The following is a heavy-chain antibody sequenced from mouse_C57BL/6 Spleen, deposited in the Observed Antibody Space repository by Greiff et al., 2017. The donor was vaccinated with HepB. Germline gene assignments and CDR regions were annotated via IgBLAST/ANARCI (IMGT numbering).Heavy chain of an antibody. CDR1: GYAFSSSW. CDR3: ARGITTVVAPSY. CDR2: IYPGDGDT. Sequence: VQRVESGPELVKPGASVKISCKASGYAFSSSWMNWVKQRPGKGLEWIGRIYPGDGDTNYNGKFKGKATLTADKSSSTAYMQLSSLTSEDSAVYCCARGITTVVAPSYWGQGTLVTVSA. J-gene: IGHJ3*01. D-gene: IGHD1-1*01. V-gene: IGHV1-82*01.